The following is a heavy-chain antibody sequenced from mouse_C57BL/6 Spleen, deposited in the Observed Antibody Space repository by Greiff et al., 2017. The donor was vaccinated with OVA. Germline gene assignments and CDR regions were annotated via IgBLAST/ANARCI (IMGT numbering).Heavy chain of an antibody. CDR2: INPSTGGT. CDR1: GYSFTGYY. D-gene: IGHD2-12*01. J-gene: IGHJ2*01. V-gene: IGHV1-42*01. CDR3: ARGRLYPLYYFDD. Sequence: EVQLQQSGPELVKPGASVKISCKASGYSFTGYYMNWVKQSPEKSLEWIGEINPSTGGTTYNQKFKAKATLTVDKSSSTDYMQLKSLTSEDSAVYNCARGRLYPLYYFDDWGQGTTLTVSS.